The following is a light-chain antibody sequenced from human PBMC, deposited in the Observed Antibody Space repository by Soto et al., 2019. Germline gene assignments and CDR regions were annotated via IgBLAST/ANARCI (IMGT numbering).Light chain of an antibody. CDR3: QQYGSSLRT. CDR2: GAS. V-gene: IGKV3-20*01. CDR1: QSVSSSY. J-gene: IGKJ3*01. Sequence: EIVLTQSPGTLSLSPGERATLSCRASQSVSSSYLAWYQQKTGQAPRLLIYGASSRATGIPDRFSGSGSGTDFTLTISRLEPEDFAVYYCQQYGSSLRTFGPGTKVDIK.